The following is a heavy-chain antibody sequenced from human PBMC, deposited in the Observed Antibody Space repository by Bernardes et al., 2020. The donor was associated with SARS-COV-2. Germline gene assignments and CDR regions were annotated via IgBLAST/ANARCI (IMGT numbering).Heavy chain of an antibody. D-gene: IGHD2-2*01. J-gene: IGHJ5*02. CDR3: ARVDDCSSMSCYGNWFDP. CDR1: GYTFSSFG. V-gene: IGHV1-18*04. CDR2: ISGYNYNT. Sequence: ASVKVSCMASGYTFSSFGISWVRQAPGQGLEWMGWISGYNYNTNYAQKFQGRVTMTADPSTRTVYMELRNLGSADTAVYYCARVDDCSSMSCYGNWFDPWGPGTLVTVSS.